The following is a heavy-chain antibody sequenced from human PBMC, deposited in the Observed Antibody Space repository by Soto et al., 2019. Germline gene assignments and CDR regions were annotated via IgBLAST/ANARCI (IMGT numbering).Heavy chain of an antibody. CDR2: ISYDGSNK. CDR3: AKEQHTIFGVVTGFVDY. CDR1: GFTFSSYG. D-gene: IGHD3-3*01. V-gene: IGHV3-30*18. J-gene: IGHJ4*02. Sequence: QVQLVESGGGVVQPGRSLRLSCAASGFTFSSYGMHWVRQAPGKGLEWVAVISYDGSNKYYADSVKGRFTISRDNSKNTLYLQMNSLRAEDTAVYYSAKEQHTIFGVVTGFVDYWGQGTLVTVSS.